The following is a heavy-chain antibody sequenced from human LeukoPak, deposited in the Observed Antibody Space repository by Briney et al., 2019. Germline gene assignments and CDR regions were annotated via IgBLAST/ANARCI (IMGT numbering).Heavy chain of an antibody. CDR2: INWNGGST. Sequence: PGGSLRLSXAASGFTFNDYGMSWVRQAPGKGLEWLSGINWNGGSTCYADSVKGRFTISRDNAKNSLYLQMNSLRAEDTALYYCARDRNPFVVVPAAIAFDYWGQGTLVTVSS. J-gene: IGHJ4*02. CDR3: ARDRNPFVVVPAAIAFDY. CDR1: GFTFNDYG. D-gene: IGHD2-2*01. V-gene: IGHV3-20*04.